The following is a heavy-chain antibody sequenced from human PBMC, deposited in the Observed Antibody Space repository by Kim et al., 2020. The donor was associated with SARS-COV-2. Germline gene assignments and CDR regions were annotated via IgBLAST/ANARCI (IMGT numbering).Heavy chain of an antibody. V-gene: IGHV4-39*01. Sequence: YNPSLKSRVTISVDASKKQISLKLSSVTAADTAVYYCASYCSSTSCYVDYWGQGTRVTVSS. J-gene: IGHJ4*02. CDR3: ASYCSSTSCYVDY. D-gene: IGHD2-2*01.